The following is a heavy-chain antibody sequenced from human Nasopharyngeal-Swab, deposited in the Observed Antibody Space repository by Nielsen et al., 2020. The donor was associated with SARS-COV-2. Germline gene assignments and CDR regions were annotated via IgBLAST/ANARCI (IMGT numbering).Heavy chain of an antibody. D-gene: IGHD5-18*01. J-gene: IGHJ4*02. Sequence: GESLKISCPSLGFTFSSYIMNWVPQAPGKGLEWVSYISSSSTTIHYADSVKGRFTISRDNAKNSLYLQMNSLRDEDTAVYYCARCIGLDTATNCGWGQGTLVTVSS. CDR2: ISSSSTTI. V-gene: IGHV3-48*02. CDR1: GFTFSSYI. CDR3: ARCIGLDTATNCG.